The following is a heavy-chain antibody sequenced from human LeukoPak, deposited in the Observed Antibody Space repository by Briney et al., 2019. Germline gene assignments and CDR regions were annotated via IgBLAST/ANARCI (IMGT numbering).Heavy chain of an antibody. V-gene: IGHV3-21*01. CDR1: GFTFFTYS. Sequence: GGSLRLSCAASGFTFFTYSMNWVRQAPGKGLEWVSSISSSSSYIYYADSVKGRFTISRDNSKNSLYLQMNSLRDEDTAVYYCARDEISWELLGWHYWGQGTLVTVSS. J-gene: IGHJ4*02. CDR2: ISSSSSYI. D-gene: IGHD1-26*01. CDR3: ARDEISWELLGWHY.